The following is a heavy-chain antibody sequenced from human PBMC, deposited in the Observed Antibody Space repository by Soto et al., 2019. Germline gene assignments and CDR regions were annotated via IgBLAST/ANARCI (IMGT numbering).Heavy chain of an antibody. V-gene: IGHV1-69*13. CDR3: ARRKNTLDEYYYYYYGMDV. D-gene: IGHD2-2*03. Sequence: GASVKVSCKASGCTFSSYAISWVRQAPGQGLEWMGGIIPIFGTANYAQKFQGRVTITADESTSTAYMELSSLRSEDTAVYYCARRKNTLDEYYYYYYGMDVWGQGTTVTVSS. CDR2: IIPIFGTA. J-gene: IGHJ6*02. CDR1: GCTFSSYA.